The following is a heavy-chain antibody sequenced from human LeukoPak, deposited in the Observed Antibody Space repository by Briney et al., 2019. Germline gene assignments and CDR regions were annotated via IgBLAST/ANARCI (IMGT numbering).Heavy chain of an antibody. V-gene: IGHV1-46*01. Sequence: ASVKVSCKASGYTFTSYYIHWVRQAPGQGLEWMGIINPSGGSTSYAQKFQGRVTMTRDTSTSTVYMELSCLRSEDTAVYYCARDWITMVREYSYYYYYGMDVWGQGTTVTVSS. CDR2: INPSGGST. CDR1: GYTFTSYY. D-gene: IGHD3-10*01. CDR3: ARDWITMVREYSYYYYYGMDV. J-gene: IGHJ6*02.